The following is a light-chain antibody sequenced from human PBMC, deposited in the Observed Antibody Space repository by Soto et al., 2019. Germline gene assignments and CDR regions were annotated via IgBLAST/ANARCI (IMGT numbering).Light chain of an antibody. CDR2: DAS. V-gene: IGKV3-15*01. J-gene: IGKJ1*01. CDR1: QSVTSN. CDR3: QQYNNWPPWT. Sequence: EIVMTQSPATLSVPPGERATLSCRASQSVTSNFAWYQQKPGQAPRLLIYDASTRATGIPARFSGSGSGTEFTLTISSLQSEDFAVYYCQQYNNWPPWTFGQGTKV.